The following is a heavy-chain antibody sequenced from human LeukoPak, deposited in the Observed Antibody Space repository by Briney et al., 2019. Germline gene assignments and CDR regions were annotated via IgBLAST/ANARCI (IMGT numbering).Heavy chain of an antibody. CDR2: IRYDGSNK. CDR1: GFTFSSYG. CDR3: AKETYYYGSGSYERGGAFDY. D-gene: IGHD3-10*01. Sequence: GGSLRLSCAASGFTFSSYGMHWVRQAPGKGLEWVAFIRYDGSNKYYADSVKGRFTISRDNSKNTLYLQMNSLRAEDTAVYYCAKETYYYGSGSYERGGAFDYWGQGTLVTVSS. J-gene: IGHJ4*02. V-gene: IGHV3-30*02.